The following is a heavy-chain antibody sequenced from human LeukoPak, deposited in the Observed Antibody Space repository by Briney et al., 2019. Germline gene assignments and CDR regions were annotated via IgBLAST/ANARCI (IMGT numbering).Heavy chain of an antibody. Sequence: GASVKVSCKASGYTFTGYYMHWVRQAPGQGLEWMGWINPNSGGTNYAQKFQGRVTMTRDTSISTAYMELSRLRSDDTAVYYCASGMGYYDSSGYYPDAFDIWGQGTMVTVSS. V-gene: IGHV1-2*02. CDR2: INPNSGGT. CDR3: ASGMGYYDSSGYYPDAFDI. J-gene: IGHJ3*02. CDR1: GYTFTGYY. D-gene: IGHD3-22*01.